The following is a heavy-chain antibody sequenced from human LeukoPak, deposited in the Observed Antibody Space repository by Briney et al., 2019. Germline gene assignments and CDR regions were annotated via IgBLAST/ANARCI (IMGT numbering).Heavy chain of an antibody. D-gene: IGHD6-19*01. CDR3: ARSEQWLVPLDH. Sequence: SETLSLTCTASGGSISSYYWSWIRQPAGKGLEWIGRIYTSGSTNYNPSLKSRVTMSVDTSKNQFSLKLSSVTAADTAVYYCARSEQWLVPLDHWGQGTLVTVSS. V-gene: IGHV4-4*07. CDR2: IYTSGST. CDR1: GGSISSYY. J-gene: IGHJ4*02.